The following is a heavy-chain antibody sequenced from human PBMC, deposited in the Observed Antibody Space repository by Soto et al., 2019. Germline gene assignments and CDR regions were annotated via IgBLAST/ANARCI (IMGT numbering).Heavy chain of an antibody. J-gene: IGHJ4*02. D-gene: IGHD2-15*01. CDR1: GYTFNSYG. CDR3: ARGLVHKVVDY. CDR2: INAYNGNT. V-gene: IGHV1-18*01. Sequence: QVQLVQSGAEVKKPGASVKVSCKASGYTFNSYGISWVRQAPGQGLEWMGWINAYNGNTNYAQKLRGRVTVTEVASTRTAYRELWSLRSDVTPVNYCARGLVHKVVDYWGQGTLVTVSS.